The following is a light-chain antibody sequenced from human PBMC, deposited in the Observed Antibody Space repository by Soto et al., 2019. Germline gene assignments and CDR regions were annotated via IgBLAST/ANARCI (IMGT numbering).Light chain of an antibody. CDR2: AAS. Sequence: DIQMTQSPTFLSASVGDRVTINCRASQSISSYLNWYQQRPGGAPNLPVYAASTLQSGVPSRFSGSGSGTEFTLTIDGLQPEDFAIYYCQQSYSNLWTFGQGTKVDIK. V-gene: IGKV1-39*01. CDR1: QSISSY. CDR3: QQSYSNLWT. J-gene: IGKJ1*01.